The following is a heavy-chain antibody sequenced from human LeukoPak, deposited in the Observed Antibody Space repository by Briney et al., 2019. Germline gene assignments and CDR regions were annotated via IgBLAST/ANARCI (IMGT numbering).Heavy chain of an antibody. CDR2: ISSSSSNI. D-gene: IGHD6-13*01. J-gene: IGHJ6*03. CDR1: GFTFSSYS. Sequence: PGGSLRLSCAASGFTFSSYSMNWVRQAPGKGLEWVSYISSSSSNIYYADTVKGRFTISRDNSKNTLYLQMNSLRAEATAVYYCGKVAAVVTPPFGYYYYMDVWGKGTTVTISS. CDR3: GKVAAVVTPPFGYYYYMDV. V-gene: IGHV3-48*01.